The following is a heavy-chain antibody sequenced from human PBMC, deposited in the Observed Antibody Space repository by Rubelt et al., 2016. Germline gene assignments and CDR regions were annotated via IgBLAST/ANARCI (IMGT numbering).Heavy chain of an antibody. CDR3: AKDTQSSWRVNWFDP. Sequence: VQLQQWGAGLLKPSETLSLTCAVYGGSFSGYYWSWIRQSPGKGLEWVSAISGSGGSTYYADSVKGRFTISRDNSKNTWYRQRNSLSAEDTAVDYWAKDTQSSWRVNWFDPWGQGTLVTVSS. D-gene: IGHD6-13*01. J-gene: IGHJ5*02. V-gene: IGHV3-23*01. CDR2: ISGSGGST. CDR1: GGSFSGYY.